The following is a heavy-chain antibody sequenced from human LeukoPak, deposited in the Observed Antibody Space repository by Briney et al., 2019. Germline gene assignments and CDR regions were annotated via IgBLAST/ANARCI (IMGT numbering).Heavy chain of an antibody. CDR2: INHSGST. Sequence: TSETLSLTCAVYGGSFSGYYWSWIRQPPGKGLEWIGEINHSGSTNYNPSLKSRVTISVDTSKNQFSLKLSSVTAADTAVYYCARHQVLRYFDWLSHPYYYYYYMDVWGKGTTVTISS. CDR1: GGSFSGYY. D-gene: IGHD3-9*01. V-gene: IGHV4-34*01. CDR3: ARHQVLRYFDWLSHPYYYYYYMDV. J-gene: IGHJ6*03.